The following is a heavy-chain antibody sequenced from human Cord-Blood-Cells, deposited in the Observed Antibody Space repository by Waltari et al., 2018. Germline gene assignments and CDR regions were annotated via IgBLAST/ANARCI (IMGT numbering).Heavy chain of an antibody. V-gene: IGHV4-34*01. CDR2: INHSGRT. CDR1: GGSFSGYY. D-gene: IGHD6-6*01. CDR3: ARILYSSSSYYYYYMDV. Sequence: QVQLQQWGAGLLKPSETLSLTCAVYGGSFSGYYWSWIHQPPGKGLEWIGEINHSGRTNYNPSLKSRVTISVDTSKNQFSLKLSSVTAADTAVYYCARILYSSSSYYYYYMDVWGKGTTVTVSS. J-gene: IGHJ6*03.